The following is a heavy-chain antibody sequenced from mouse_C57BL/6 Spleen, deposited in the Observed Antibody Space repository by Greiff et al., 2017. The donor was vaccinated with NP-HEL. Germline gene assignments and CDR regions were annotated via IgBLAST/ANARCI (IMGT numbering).Heavy chain of an antibody. D-gene: IGHD1-1*01. J-gene: IGHJ2*01. CDR1: GYTFTSYW. CDR2: IYPSDSET. V-gene: IGHV1-61*01. CDR3: ARSGVYYGSSYYFDY. Sequence: QVHVKQPGAELVRPGSSVKLSCKASGYTFTSYWMDWVKQRPGQGLEWIGNIYPSDSETHYNQKFKDKATLTVDKSSSTAYMQLSSLTSEDSAVYYCARSGVYYGSSYYFDYWGQGTTLTVSS.